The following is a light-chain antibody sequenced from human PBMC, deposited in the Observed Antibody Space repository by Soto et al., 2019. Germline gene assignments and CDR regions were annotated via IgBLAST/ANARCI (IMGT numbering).Light chain of an antibody. CDR1: QSVSSTY. V-gene: IGKV3-20*01. J-gene: IGKJ2*01. Sequence: TVLTQSPGTLSFSPGERATLSCRASQSVSSTYVSWYQQKPGQAPRLLIFGASSRATGIPDRFSGSGSGTDFTLTISRLEPEDFAVYYCQQSANSPVTFGQGTKLEIK. CDR3: QQSANSPVT. CDR2: GAS.